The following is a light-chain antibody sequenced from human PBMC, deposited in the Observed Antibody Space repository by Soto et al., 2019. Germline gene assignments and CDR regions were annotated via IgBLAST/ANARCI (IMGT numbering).Light chain of an antibody. J-gene: IGKJ3*01. V-gene: IGKV3-20*01. Sequence: EVVLTQSPGTLSLSPGERATLSCRASQSITNTYLAWYQQKPGQAPRLLIYSASNRATGIPDRFSGSGSGTDFTLTITRLEPEDYAVYYCQQYGSFFGPGTKVDIK. CDR2: SAS. CDR3: QQYGSF. CDR1: QSITNTY.